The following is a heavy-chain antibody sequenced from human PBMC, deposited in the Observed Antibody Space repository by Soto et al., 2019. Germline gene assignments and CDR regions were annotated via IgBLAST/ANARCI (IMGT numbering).Heavy chain of an antibody. D-gene: IGHD4-4*01. J-gene: IGHJ6*02. CDR2: IYYSGST. CDR1: GGSISSGGYY. Sequence: LSLTCTVSGGSISSGGYYWSWIRQHPGKGLEWIGYIYYSGSTYYNPSLKSRVTISVDTSKNQFSLKLSSVTAADTAVYYCARDADPDFYSSYGMDVWGQGTTVTVSS. V-gene: IGHV4-31*03. CDR3: ARDADPDFYSSYGMDV.